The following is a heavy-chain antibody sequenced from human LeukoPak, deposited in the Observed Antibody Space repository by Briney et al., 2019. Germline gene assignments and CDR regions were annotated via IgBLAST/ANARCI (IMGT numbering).Heavy chain of an antibody. CDR3: VRGSNDWYGMDY. V-gene: IGHV3-74*01. J-gene: IGHJ4*02. Sequence: GGSLRLSCAASGFTLSSYWIHWVRHGPGKAVVWVSRSNSYGSIQLYADSVKGRFPISRDTAKNTLYMQMNSLRAEDTAVYYCVRGSNDWYGMDYWGQGTLVTVSA. D-gene: IGHD6-19*01. CDR2: SNSYGSIQ. CDR1: GFTLSSYW.